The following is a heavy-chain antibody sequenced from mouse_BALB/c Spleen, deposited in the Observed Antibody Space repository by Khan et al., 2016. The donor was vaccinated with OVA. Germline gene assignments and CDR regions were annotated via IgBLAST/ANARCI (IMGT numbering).Heavy chain of an antibody. CDR3: ARRATVGFDY. CDR1: GYTFTSYW. Sequence: QVHVKQSGAELAKPGASVKMSCKASGYTFTSYWMHWVKQRPGQGLEWIGYINPSTGYTEYNQKFKDKATLTADKSSSTAYMQLSSLTSEDSAVYYCARRATVGFDYWGQGTTLTVSS. J-gene: IGHJ2*01. CDR2: INPSTGYT. D-gene: IGHD1-1*01. V-gene: IGHV1-7*01.